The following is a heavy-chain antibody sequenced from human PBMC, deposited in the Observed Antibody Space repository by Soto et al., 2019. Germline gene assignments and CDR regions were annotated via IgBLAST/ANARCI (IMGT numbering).Heavy chain of an antibody. D-gene: IGHD2-15*01. CDR1: GGSISSYY. J-gene: IGHJ4*02. Sequence: SETLSLTCTVSGGSISSYYWSWIRQPPGKGLEWIGYIYYSGSTNYNPSLKSRVTISVDTSKNQFSLKLSSVTAADTAVYYCARLGYCSGGSCYGVFDYWGQGTLVTVSS. V-gene: IGHV4-59*08. CDR3: ARLGYCSGGSCYGVFDY. CDR2: IYYSGST.